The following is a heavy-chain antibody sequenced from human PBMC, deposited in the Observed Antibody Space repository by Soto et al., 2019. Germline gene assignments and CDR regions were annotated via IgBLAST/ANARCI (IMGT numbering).Heavy chain of an antibody. CDR2: INPISGGT. V-gene: IGHV1-2*02. CDR3: ARDGVCYCSRTRCYRHCYFDY. J-gene: IGHJ4*02. D-gene: IGHD2-2*01. CDR1: GYTFTDYY. Sequence: ALVKVSCKASGYTFTDYYIHWVRQAPGQGPEWMAWINPISGGTNYAQKFQGRVTMTRDTSITTTYMELSRLTSDDTAVYYCARDGVCYCSRTRCYRHCYFDYWGQGALVTVSS.